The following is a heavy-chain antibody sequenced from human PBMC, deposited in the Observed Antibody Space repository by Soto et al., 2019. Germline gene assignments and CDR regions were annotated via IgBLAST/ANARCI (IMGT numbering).Heavy chain of an antibody. V-gene: IGHV3-30*03. J-gene: IGHJ4*02. CDR1: GFTFSSYG. D-gene: IGHD3-3*01. CDR2: ISYDGSNK. Sequence: GGSLRLSCAASGFTFSSYGMHWVRQAPGKGLEWVAVISYDGSNKYYADSVKGRFTISRDNSKNTLYLQMNSLRAEDTAVYYCAIPGDYFWDNSYGDYCDSWGK. CDR3: AIPGDYFWDNSYGDYCDS.